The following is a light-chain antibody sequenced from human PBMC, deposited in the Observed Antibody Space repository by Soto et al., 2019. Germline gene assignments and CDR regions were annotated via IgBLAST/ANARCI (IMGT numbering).Light chain of an antibody. J-gene: IGKJ1*01. V-gene: IGKV1-39*01. CDR1: QSISSY. CDR2: AAS. CDR3: MQGTHWPT. Sequence: DIQMTQSPSSLSASVGDRVTITCRASQSISSYLNWYQQKPGKAPKLLIYAASSLQSGVPSRFSGSGSGTDFTLKISRVEAEDVGVYYCMQGTHWPTFGQGTKVDIK.